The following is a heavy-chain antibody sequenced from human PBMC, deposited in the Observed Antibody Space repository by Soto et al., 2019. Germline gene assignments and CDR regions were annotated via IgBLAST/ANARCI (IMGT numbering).Heavy chain of an antibody. CDR2: IIPIFGTA. D-gene: IGHD3-3*01. Sequence: ASVKVSCKASGGTFSSYAISWVRQAPGQGLEWMGGIIPIFGTANYAQKFQGRVTITADESTSTAYMELSRLRSEDTAVYYCARRQRLRFLEWSSYYYYGMDVWGQGTTVTVSS. CDR1: GGTFSSYA. V-gene: IGHV1-69*13. J-gene: IGHJ6*02. CDR3: ARRQRLRFLEWSSYYYYGMDV.